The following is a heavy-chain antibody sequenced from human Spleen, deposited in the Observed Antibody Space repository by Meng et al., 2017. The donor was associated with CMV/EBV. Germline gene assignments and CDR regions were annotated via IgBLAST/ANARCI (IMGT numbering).Heavy chain of an antibody. V-gene: IGHV4-34*01. CDR1: GGSFSSYY. D-gene: IGHD2-2*01. Sequence: SETLSLTFAVSGGSFSSYYWSWIRQPPGKGLEWIGESILHRGRTTYNPSLESRVTISVDTSKNHFSLWLSSVTAADTAVYYCARGVGYCSRTSCFFEYWGQGTLVTVSS. CDR2: SILHRGRT. J-gene: IGHJ4*02. CDR3: ARGVGYCSRTSCFFEY.